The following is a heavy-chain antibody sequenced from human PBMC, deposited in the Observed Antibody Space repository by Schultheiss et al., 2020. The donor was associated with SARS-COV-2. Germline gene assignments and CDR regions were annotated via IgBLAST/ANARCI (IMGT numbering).Heavy chain of an antibody. Sequence: SVKVSCKASGGTFSSYAISWVRQAPGQGLEWMGGIIPIFGTANYAQKFQGRVTITADESTSTAYMELSSLRSEDTAVYYCARANWNYVGSRSYRNFDYWGQGTLVTVSS. J-gene: IGHJ4*02. CDR3: ARANWNYVGSRSYRNFDY. CDR1: GGTFSSYA. D-gene: IGHD1-7*01. V-gene: IGHV1-69*13. CDR2: IIPIFGTA.